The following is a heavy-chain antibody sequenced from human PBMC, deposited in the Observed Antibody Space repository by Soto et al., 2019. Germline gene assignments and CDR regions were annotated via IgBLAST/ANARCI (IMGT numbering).Heavy chain of an antibody. CDR2: IIPIFGTA. CDR3: ARDADYNWNWFDP. V-gene: IGHV1-69*06. J-gene: IGHJ5*02. Sequence: SVKVSCKASGGTFSSYAISWVRQAPGQGLEWMGGIIPIFGTANYAQKFQGRVAITADKSTSTAYMELSSLRSEDTAVYYCARDADYNWNWFDPWRQGTLVTVSS. D-gene: IGHD1-20*01. CDR1: GGTFSSYA.